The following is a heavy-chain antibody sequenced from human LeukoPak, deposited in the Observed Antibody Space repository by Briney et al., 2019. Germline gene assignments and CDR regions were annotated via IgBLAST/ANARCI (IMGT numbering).Heavy chain of an antibody. V-gene: IGHV4-39*01. CDR3: ARSLTTVTTNWFDP. CDR2: ICYSGST. Sequence: SETLSLTCTVSGGSISSSSYYWGWIRQPPGKGLEWIGSICYSGSTYYNPSLKSRVTISVDTSKNQFSLKLSSVTAADTAVYYCARSLTTVTTNWFDPWGQGTLVTVSS. D-gene: IGHD4-17*01. J-gene: IGHJ5*02. CDR1: GGSISSSSYY.